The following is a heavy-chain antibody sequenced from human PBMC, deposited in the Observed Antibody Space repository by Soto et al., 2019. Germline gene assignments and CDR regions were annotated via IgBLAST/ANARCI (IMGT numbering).Heavy chain of an antibody. CDR1: GGSSSNYF. J-gene: IGHJ4*02. CDR2: VDNSGST. Sequence: LSLTCTVSGGSSSNYFCNWIRQPAGKGLEWIGRVDNSGSTNYNPSLKSRITMSADTSRNQFSLKLNSVTAADTAVYYCARGGQDFWSGPFDYWGQGALVTVSS. V-gene: IGHV4-4*07. D-gene: IGHD3-3*01. CDR3: ARGGQDFWSGPFDY.